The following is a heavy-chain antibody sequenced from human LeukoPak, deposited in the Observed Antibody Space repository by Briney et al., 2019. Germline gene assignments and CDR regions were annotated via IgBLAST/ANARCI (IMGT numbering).Heavy chain of an antibody. CDR3: ARGTYDKPDY. D-gene: IGHD3-22*01. J-gene: IGHJ4*02. CDR2: INPKSGGT. V-gene: IGHV1-2*02. CDR1: GYTFTGNH. Sequence: ASVKVSFKASGYTFTGNHMHWVRQAPGHGLEWMGWINPKSGGTNYAQKFQGRVTMNRDTSISTGYMELSRLRSDDAAVYYCARGTYDKPDYWGQGSLVTVSS.